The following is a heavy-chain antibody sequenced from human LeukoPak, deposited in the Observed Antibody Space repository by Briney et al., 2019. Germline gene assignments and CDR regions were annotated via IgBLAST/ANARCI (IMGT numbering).Heavy chain of an antibody. CDR1: GGSFSTYY. CDR2: IYYSGST. Sequence: PSETLSLTCAVSGGSFSTYYWSWIRQPPGKGLEWIGSIYYSGSTYYNPSLKSRVTISVDTSKNQFSLKLSSVTAADTAVYYCARDIVDSSGVDYWGQGTLVTVSS. V-gene: IGHV4-39*07. D-gene: IGHD6-19*01. CDR3: ARDIVDSSGVDY. J-gene: IGHJ4*02.